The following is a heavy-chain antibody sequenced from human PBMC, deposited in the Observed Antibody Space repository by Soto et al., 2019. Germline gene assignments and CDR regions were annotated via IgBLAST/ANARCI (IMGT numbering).Heavy chain of an antibody. CDR3: ARGNSYGFDY. Sequence: QVQLQQWGAGLLKPSETLSLTCAVYGGSFSGYYWSWIRQPPGKGLEWIGEINHSGSTNYNPSLKSRVTISVDTSKNQFSLTLSSVTAADTAVYYCARGNSYGFDYWGQGTLVTVSS. CDR2: INHSGST. V-gene: IGHV4-34*01. J-gene: IGHJ4*02. CDR1: GGSFSGYY. D-gene: IGHD5-18*01.